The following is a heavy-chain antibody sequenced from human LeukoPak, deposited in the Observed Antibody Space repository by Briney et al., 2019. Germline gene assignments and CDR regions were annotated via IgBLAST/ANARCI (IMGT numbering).Heavy chain of an antibody. J-gene: IGHJ4*02. CDR2: IRYDGSNK. CDR1: GFTFSSYG. V-gene: IGHV3-30*02. D-gene: IGHD2-2*02. Sequence: GGSLRLSCAASGFTFSSYGMHRVRQAPGKGLEGVAFIRYDGSNKYYADSVKGRFTISRDNSKNTLYLQMNSLRAEDTAVYYCASPSVGYFSSTSCYTFDYWGQGTLVTVSS. CDR3: ASPSVGYFSSTSCYTFDY.